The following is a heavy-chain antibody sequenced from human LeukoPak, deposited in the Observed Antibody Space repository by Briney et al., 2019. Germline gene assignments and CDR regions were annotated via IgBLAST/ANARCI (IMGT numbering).Heavy chain of an antibody. Sequence: ASVKVSCKASGGTFSSYAISWVRQAPGKGLEWMGGFDPEDGETIYAQKFQGRVTMTEDTSTDTAYMELSSLRSEDTAVYYCATGYLRYSSSSYPYYFDYWGQGTLVTVSS. CDR2: FDPEDGET. J-gene: IGHJ4*02. V-gene: IGHV1-24*01. CDR3: ATGYLRYSSSSYPYYFDY. CDR1: GGTFSSYA. D-gene: IGHD6-6*01.